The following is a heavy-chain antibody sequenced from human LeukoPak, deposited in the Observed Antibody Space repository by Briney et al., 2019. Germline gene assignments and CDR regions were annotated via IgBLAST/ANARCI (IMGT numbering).Heavy chain of an antibody. CDR2: IYYSGST. Sequence: PSETLSLTCTVSGGSISSYYWSWIRQPPGKGLEWIGYIYYSGSTNYNPSLKSRVTISVDTSKNQFSLKLSSVTAADTAVYYCARSPMIVVVITRGFDYWGQGTLVTVSS. V-gene: IGHV4-59*12. D-gene: IGHD3-22*01. CDR3: ARSPMIVVVITRGFDY. CDR1: GGSISSYY. J-gene: IGHJ4*02.